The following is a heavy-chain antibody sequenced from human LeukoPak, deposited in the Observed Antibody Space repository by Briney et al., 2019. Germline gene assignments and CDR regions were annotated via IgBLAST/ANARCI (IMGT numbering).Heavy chain of an antibody. V-gene: IGHV4-34*01. CDR3: ATRRTYYDILTGYS. D-gene: IGHD3-9*01. J-gene: IGHJ4*02. Sequence: SETLSLTCAVYGGSFSGYYWSWIRQPPGKGLEWIGSIYYSGSTYYNPSLKSRVTISVDTSKNQFSLKLSSVTAADTAVYYCATRRTYYDILTGYSWGQGTLVTVSS. CDR1: GGSFSGYY. CDR2: IYYSGST.